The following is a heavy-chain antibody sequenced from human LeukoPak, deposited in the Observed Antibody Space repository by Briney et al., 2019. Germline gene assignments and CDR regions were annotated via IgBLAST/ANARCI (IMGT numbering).Heavy chain of an antibody. J-gene: IGHJ6*02. D-gene: IGHD4-23*01. CDR2: IIPIFGTA. CDR1: GGTFSSYA. CDR3: ARGLTTTVVSAYYGMDV. V-gene: IGHV1-69*01. Sequence: ASVKVSCKASGGTFSSYAISWVRQAPGQGLEWMGGIIPIFGTANYAQRFQGRVTITADESTSTAYMELSSLRSEDTAVYYCARGLTTTVVSAYYGMDVWGQGTTVTVSS.